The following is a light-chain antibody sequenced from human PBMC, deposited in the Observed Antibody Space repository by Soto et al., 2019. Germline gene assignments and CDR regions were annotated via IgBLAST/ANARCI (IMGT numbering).Light chain of an antibody. Sequence: QSVLTQPASASGTPGQRVIISCSGSSSDIGSDAVNWYQHLPGTAPKLLIYNNNHRPSGVPDRFSGSKSGTSASLAISGLQSDDEADYYCAGWDDSLNGVLFGGGTKLTVL. V-gene: IGLV1-44*01. CDR2: NNN. CDR3: AGWDDSLNGVL. CDR1: SSDIGSDA. J-gene: IGLJ2*01.